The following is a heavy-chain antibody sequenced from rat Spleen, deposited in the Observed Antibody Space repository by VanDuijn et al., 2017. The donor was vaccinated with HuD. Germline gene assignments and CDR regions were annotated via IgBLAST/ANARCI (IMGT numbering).Heavy chain of an antibody. CDR1: GFIFRNSG. CDR3: TLGSHYHDVPYYYEY. J-gene: IGHJ2*01. Sequence: EVQLVESGGGLVQPGGSLKLSCAASGFIFRNSGMAWVRQAPTRGLEWVATITTSGDSTYYRDSVKGRFTISRDNAKRTLYLQMDSLRSEDTATYYCTLGSHYHDVPYYYEYWGQGVMVTVSA. CDR2: ITTSGDST. D-gene: IGHD1-12*02. V-gene: IGHV5-27*01.